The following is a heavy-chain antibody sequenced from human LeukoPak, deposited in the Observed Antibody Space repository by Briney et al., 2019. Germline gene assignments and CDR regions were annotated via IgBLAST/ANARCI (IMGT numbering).Heavy chain of an antibody. Sequence: ASVKVSCXASGYTFTGYYMHWVRQAPGQGLEWMAWINPSSGGTNYAQKFQGRVTMTRDTSISTAYMELSRLRSDDTAVYYCASGDSGYFWGFNWGQGTLVAVSS. J-gene: IGHJ4*02. D-gene: IGHD3-22*01. CDR3: ASGDSGYFWGFN. CDR1: GYTFTGYY. V-gene: IGHV1-2*02. CDR2: INPSSGGT.